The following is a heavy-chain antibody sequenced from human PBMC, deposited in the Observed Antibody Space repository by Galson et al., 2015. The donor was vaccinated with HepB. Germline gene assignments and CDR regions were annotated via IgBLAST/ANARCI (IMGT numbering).Heavy chain of an antibody. CDR3: ARAFAPTPSYYNEYNWFDP. Sequence: SLRLSCAASGFTFSSYAMHWVRQAPGKGLEWVAVISYDGSNKYYADSVKGRFTISRDNSKNTLYLQMNSLRAEDTAVYYCARAFAPTPSYYNEYNWFDPWGQGTLVTVSS. J-gene: IGHJ5*02. CDR2: ISYDGSNK. D-gene: IGHD3-10*01. CDR1: GFTFSSYA. V-gene: IGHV3-30*04.